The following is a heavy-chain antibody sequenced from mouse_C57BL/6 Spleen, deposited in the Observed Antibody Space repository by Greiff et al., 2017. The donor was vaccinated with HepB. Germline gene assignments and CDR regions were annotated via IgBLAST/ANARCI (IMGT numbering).Heavy chain of an antibody. J-gene: IGHJ3*01. CDR3: TRRPRLGGFAY. D-gene: IGHD3-1*01. Sequence: QVQLQQSGAELVRPGASVTLSCKASGYTFTDYEMHWVKQTPVHGLEWIGAIDPETGGTAYNQKFKGKAILTADKSSSTAYMELRSLTSEDSAVYYCTRRPRLGGFAYWGQGTLVTVSA. CDR2: IDPETGGT. CDR1: GYTFTDYE. V-gene: IGHV1-15*01.